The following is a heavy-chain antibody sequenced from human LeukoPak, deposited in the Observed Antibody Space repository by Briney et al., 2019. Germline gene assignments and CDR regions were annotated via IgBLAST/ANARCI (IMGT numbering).Heavy chain of an antibody. Sequence: PGGSLRLSCAVSGFSVGSNYMSWVRQAPGKGLEWVSVIYSGGSTYYADSVKGRFTISRDNSKNTLYLQMNSLRAEDTAVYYCARHGVAVTSYFDYWGQGTLVTVSS. CDR3: ARHGVAVTSYFDY. D-gene: IGHD2-2*01. CDR2: IYSGGST. V-gene: IGHV3-53*01. CDR1: GFSVGSNY. J-gene: IGHJ4*02.